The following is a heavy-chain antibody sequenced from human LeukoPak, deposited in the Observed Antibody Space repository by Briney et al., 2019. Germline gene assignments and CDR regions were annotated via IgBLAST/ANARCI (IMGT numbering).Heavy chain of an antibody. J-gene: IGHJ5*02. CDR2: IYYSGST. CDR3: ARGRSLYSSGWYVSRFDP. CDR1: GGSISSSSFY. D-gene: IGHD6-13*01. V-gene: IGHV4-39*07. Sequence: SETLSLTCTVSGGSISSSSFYWGWIRQPPGKGLEWIGSIYYSGSTYYNPSLKSRVTISVDTSKNQFSLKLSSVTAADTAVYYCARGRSLYSSGWYVSRFDPWGQGTLVTVSS.